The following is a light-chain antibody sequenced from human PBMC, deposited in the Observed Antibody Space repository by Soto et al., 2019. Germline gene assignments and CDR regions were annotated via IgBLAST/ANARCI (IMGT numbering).Light chain of an antibody. V-gene: IGKV3-11*01. CDR1: QIVGTT. CDR3: QQRFDWPLT. Sequence: IVLTQSPATLSLSPGERAPLSCRASQIVGTTLAWYQQRPGQAPRLLIYDASKRAAGIPARFSGRGSGTDFTLTISSLEPEDFAVYYCQQRFDWPLTFGGGTKVDIK. J-gene: IGKJ4*01. CDR2: DAS.